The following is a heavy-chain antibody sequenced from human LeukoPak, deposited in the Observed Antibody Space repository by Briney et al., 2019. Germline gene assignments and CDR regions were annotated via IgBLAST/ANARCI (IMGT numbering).Heavy chain of an antibody. Sequence: SETLSLTCTVSGGSISSYYWSWIRQPPGKGLEWIGYIYYSGSTNYNPSLKSRVTISVDTSKNQFSLKLSSVTAADTAVYYCARGSSGWYVKTFDYWGQGTLVTVSS. CDR2: IYYSGST. V-gene: IGHV4-59*01. J-gene: IGHJ4*02. CDR3: ARGSSGWYVKTFDY. D-gene: IGHD6-19*01. CDR1: GGSISSYY.